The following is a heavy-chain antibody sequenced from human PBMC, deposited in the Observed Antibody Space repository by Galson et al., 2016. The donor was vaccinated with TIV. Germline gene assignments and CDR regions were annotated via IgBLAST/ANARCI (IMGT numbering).Heavy chain of an antibody. CDR2: ISYDGSDK. D-gene: IGHD5-18*01. V-gene: IGHV3-33*01. Sequence: SLRLSCAASGFTFSSYGMHWVRQAPGKGLEWVAIISYDGSDKDYTDSVKGRFTISRDKSKNTLYLQMDCVRVEDTATYYCARIHRSYGMDVWGQGTTVTVSS. J-gene: IGHJ6*02. CDR3: ARIHRSYGMDV. CDR1: GFTFSSYG.